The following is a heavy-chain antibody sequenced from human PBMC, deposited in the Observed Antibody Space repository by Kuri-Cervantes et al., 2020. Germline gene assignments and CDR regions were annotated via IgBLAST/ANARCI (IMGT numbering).Heavy chain of an antibody. CDR3: ARGPAAAKAYYYMDV. CDR1: GLTFDNSW. V-gene: IGHV3-74*01. D-gene: IGHD2-2*01. J-gene: IGHJ6*03. Sequence: GGSLRLSCAASGLTFDNSWMHWVRQGPGKGLVWVSRINSDGSSKIYADSVKGRFTISRDNAKNMVYLQMNSLRAEDTAVYYCARGPAAAKAYYYMDVWGKGTTVTVSS. CDR2: INSDGSSK.